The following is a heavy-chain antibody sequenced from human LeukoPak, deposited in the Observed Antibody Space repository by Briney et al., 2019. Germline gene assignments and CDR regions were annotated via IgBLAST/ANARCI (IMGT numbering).Heavy chain of an antibody. V-gene: IGHV3-74*01. Sequence: GGSLRLSCAASGFTFSTYWMHWVRQAPGKGLVWVSRISSDGSITGCADSVKGRFTISRDNAKNTLYLQMNSLRAEDTAVYYCTWFGDRGGIDYWGQGTLVTVSS. D-gene: IGHD3-10*01. CDR3: TWFGDRGGIDY. J-gene: IGHJ4*02. CDR1: GFTFSTYW. CDR2: ISSDGSIT.